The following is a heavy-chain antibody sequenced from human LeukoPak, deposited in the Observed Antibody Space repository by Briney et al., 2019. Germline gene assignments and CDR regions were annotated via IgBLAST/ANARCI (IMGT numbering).Heavy chain of an antibody. D-gene: IGHD1-26*01. V-gene: IGHV1-24*01. Sequence: ASVKVSCKVSGYTHTELSMHWVRQAPGKGLEWMGGFDPEDGETIYAQKFQGRVTMTEDTSTDTAYMELSSLRSEDTAVYYCATAGPYSGSSYAFDIWGQGTMVTVSS. J-gene: IGHJ3*02. CDR3: ATAGPYSGSSYAFDI. CDR1: GYTHTELS. CDR2: FDPEDGET.